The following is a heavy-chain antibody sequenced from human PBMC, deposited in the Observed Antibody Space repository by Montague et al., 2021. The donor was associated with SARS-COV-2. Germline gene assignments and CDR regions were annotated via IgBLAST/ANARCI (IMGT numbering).Heavy chain of an antibody. CDR1: GGSITTTSYY. J-gene: IGHJ5*02. D-gene: IGHD1-26*01. Sequence: SETLSLTCTVSGGSITTTSYYWGWIRQPPGKGLEWIGSIYYSGTTDYNPSLQSRVTISVDTSKNQFSLRLSSVSAADTAMYYCARVVRFSNYEVWFDPWGQGTLLTVSS. CDR2: IYYSGTT. CDR3: ARVVRFSNYEVWFDP. V-gene: IGHV4-39*07.